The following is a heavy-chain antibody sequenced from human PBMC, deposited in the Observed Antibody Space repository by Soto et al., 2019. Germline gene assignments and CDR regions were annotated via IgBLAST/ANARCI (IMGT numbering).Heavy chain of an antibody. V-gene: IGHV4-59*01. CDR1: GGSISSYY. CDR3: ARLGYLGVRAFDI. Sequence: SETLSLTCTVSGGSISSYYWSWIRQPPGKGLEGIGYIYYSGSTNYNPSLKSRVTISVDTSKNQFSLKLSSVTAADTAVYYCARLGYLGVRAFDIWGQGTMVTVSS. D-gene: IGHD6-13*01. CDR2: IYYSGST. J-gene: IGHJ3*02.